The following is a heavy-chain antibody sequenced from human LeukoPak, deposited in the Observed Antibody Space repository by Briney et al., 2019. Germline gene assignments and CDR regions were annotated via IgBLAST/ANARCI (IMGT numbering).Heavy chain of an antibody. CDR2: INHSGST. V-gene: IGHV4-34*01. CDR3: ARGGRPVMVRGGYWFDP. CDR1: GGSLSGYY. J-gene: IGHJ5*02. Sequence: PSETLSLTCAVYGGSLSGYYWSWVRQPPGKGLEWIGEINHSGSTNYNPSLKSRVTISVDTSKNQFSLKLSSVTAADTAVYYCARGGRPVMVRGGYWFDPWGQGTLVTVSS. D-gene: IGHD3-10*01.